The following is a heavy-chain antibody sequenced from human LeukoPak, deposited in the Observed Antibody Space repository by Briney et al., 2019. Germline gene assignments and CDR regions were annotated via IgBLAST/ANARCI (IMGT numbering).Heavy chain of an antibody. CDR3: ARDSGTTGEVKFDP. CDR1: GYSISSGYY. J-gene: IGHJ5*02. V-gene: IGHV4-38-2*02. Sequence: PSETLSLTCTVSGYSISSGYYWGWVRQPPGKGLEWIANLYHSGSTYYNPSLKSRVTISVDTSKNQFSLKLTSVTAADTAVYYCARDSGTTGEVKFDPWGQGTLVTVSS. CDR2: LYHSGST. D-gene: IGHD3-10*01.